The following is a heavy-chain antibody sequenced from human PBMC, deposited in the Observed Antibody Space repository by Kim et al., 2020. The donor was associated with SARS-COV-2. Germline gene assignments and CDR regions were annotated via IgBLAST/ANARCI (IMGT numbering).Heavy chain of an antibody. J-gene: IGHJ6*02. V-gene: IGHV7-4-1*02. Sequence: ASVKVSCKASGYTFTSYAMNWVRQAPGQGLEWMGWINTNTGNPTYAQGFTGRFVFSLDTSVSTAYLQISSLKAEDTAVYYCARDFLRYCSSTSCPAWGYYYYGMDDWGQGTTVTVSS. CDR1: GYTFTSYA. CDR2: INTNTGNP. D-gene: IGHD2-2*01. CDR3: ARDFLRYCSSTSCPAWGYYYYGMDD.